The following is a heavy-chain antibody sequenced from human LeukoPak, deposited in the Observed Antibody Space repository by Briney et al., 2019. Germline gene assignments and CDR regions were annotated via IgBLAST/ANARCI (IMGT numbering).Heavy chain of an antibody. CDR3: VREDCMDV. CDR1: GQSTSNKPTA. J-gene: IGHJ6*02. V-gene: IGHV6-1*01. D-gene: IGHD3/OR15-3a*01. Sequence: QTLPRTCAISGQSTSNKPTAWNWSRQSPSRARDWRGRIYYVSNLPNDHAVSVKSRINTIPATSKNQVTLQLNSVSPEDTAVYYCVREDCMDVWGQGTPVIVSS. CDR2: IYYVSNLPN.